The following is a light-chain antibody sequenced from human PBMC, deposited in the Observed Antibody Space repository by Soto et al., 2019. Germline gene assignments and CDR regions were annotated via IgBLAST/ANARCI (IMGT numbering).Light chain of an antibody. CDR2: DAS. Sequence: IVLTQSPATLSLSPGERATLSCRASQSISSNLAWYQQKPGQAPRLLIYDASNRTAGIPRRFRGSGSGADFTLTISSLEPEDFAVYYCQQRSNWPPWTFGQGTKVDIK. CDR3: QQRSNWPPWT. J-gene: IGKJ1*01. CDR1: QSISSN. V-gene: IGKV3-11*01.